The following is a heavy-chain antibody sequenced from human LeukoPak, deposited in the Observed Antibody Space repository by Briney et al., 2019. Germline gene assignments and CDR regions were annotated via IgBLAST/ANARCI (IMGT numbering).Heavy chain of an antibody. CDR3: AREGPMFDSGSYSKSLGY. Sequence: SETLSLTCTVSGVSISSYYWSWIRQPAGKGLEWIGRIYTSGSTNYNPSLKSRVTMSVDTSKNQFSLKLSSVTAADTAVYYCAREGPMFDSGSYSKSLGYWGQGILVTVSS. J-gene: IGHJ4*02. CDR2: IYTSGST. D-gene: IGHD3-10*01. V-gene: IGHV4-4*07. CDR1: GVSISSYY.